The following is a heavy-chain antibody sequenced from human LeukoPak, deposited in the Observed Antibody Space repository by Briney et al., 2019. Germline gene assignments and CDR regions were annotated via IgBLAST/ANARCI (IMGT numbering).Heavy chain of an antibody. Sequence: SETLSLTCTVAGGSISSGDYYWSWIRQPPGKGLEWIGYIYYSGSTYYNPSLKSRVTISVDTSKNQFSLKLSSVTAADTAVYYCARATSLGFDYWGQGTLVTVSS. CDR1: GGSISSGDYY. CDR3: ARATSLGFDY. J-gene: IGHJ4*02. V-gene: IGHV4-30-4*08. CDR2: IYYSGST. D-gene: IGHD3-16*01.